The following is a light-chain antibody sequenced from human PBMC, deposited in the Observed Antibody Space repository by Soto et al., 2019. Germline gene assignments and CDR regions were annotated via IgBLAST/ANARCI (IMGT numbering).Light chain of an antibody. Sequence: QSVLTQPASVSGSPGQSITIYCTGTSGDVGGYKFVSWYQQHPGKAPKLMIYEVSNRPAGVSSRFSGSKSGNTASLTISGLPAEDAADYFCGSYTGSIYVFGNGTKVTVL. CDR3: GSYTGSIYV. V-gene: IGLV2-14*01. J-gene: IGLJ1*01. CDR1: SGDVGGYKF. CDR2: EVS.